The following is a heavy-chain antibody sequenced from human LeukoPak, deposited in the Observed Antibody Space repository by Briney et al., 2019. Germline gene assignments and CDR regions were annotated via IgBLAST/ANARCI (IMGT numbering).Heavy chain of an antibody. CDR1: GYTFTGYY. V-gene: IGHV1-69*13. CDR2: IIPIFGTA. CDR3: ARENPKGDCSSTSCSRGDFDY. Sequence: SVKVSCKASGYTFTGYYMHWVRQAPGQGLEWMGGIIPIFGTANYAQKFQGRVTITADESTSTAYMELSSLRSEDTAVYYCARENPKGDCSSTSCSRGDFDYWGQGTLVTVSS. D-gene: IGHD2-2*01. J-gene: IGHJ4*02.